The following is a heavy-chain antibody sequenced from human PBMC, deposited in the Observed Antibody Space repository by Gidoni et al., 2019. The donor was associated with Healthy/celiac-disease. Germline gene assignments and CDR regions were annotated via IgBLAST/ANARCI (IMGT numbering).Heavy chain of an antibody. Sequence: QVQLVQSGAEVKKPGSSVNVSCKASGGTFSSDAISWVRQAPGQGLEWMGRIIPILGIANYAQKFQGRVTITADKSTSTAYMELSSLRSEDTAVYYCARVYSYGHYYGMDVWGQGTTVTVSS. J-gene: IGHJ6*02. CDR3: ARVYSYGHYYGMDV. D-gene: IGHD5-18*01. CDR1: GGTFSSDA. V-gene: IGHV1-69*04. CDR2: IIPILGIA.